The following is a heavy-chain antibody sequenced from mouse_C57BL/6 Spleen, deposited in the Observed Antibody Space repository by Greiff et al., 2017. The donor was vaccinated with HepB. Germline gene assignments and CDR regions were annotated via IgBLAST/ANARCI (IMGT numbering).Heavy chain of an antibody. CDR2: IDPSDSYT. CDR1: GYTFTSYW. D-gene: IGHD3-3*01. CDR3: ARKGPVYYAMDY. J-gene: IGHJ4*01. Sequence: QVQLQQPGAELVMPGASVKLSCKASGYTFTSYWMHWVKQRPGQGLEWIGEIDPSDSYTNYNQKFKGKSTLTVDKSSSTAYMQLSSLTSEDSAVYYCARKGPVYYAMDYWGQGTSVTVSS. V-gene: IGHV1-69*01.